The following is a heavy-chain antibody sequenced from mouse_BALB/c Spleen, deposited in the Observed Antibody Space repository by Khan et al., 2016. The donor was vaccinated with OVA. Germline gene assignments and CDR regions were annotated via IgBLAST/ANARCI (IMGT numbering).Heavy chain of an antibody. CDR2: ISSGGST. Sequence: EVELVESGGGLVKPGGSLKLSCAASGFTFSSYAMSWVRQTPEKRLEWVASISSGGSTYSPASVKGRFTISRDNARNILYLQMNSLRSEDTAMYYCARGYGNFVNPHYAMDYWGQGTSVTVSS. CDR1: GFTFSSYA. D-gene: IGHD2-1*01. CDR3: ARGYGNFVNPHYAMDY. J-gene: IGHJ4*01. V-gene: IGHV5-6-5*01.